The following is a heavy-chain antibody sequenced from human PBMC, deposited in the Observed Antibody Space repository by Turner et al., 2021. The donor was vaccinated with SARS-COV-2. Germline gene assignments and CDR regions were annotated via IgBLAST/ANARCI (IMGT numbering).Heavy chain of an antibody. CDR1: SDSISNSAYY. D-gene: IGHD6-19*01. CDR2: FVYSGST. V-gene: IGHV4-39*01. J-gene: IGHJ4*02. Sequence: QLQLQESSPGLVKTSETLARTCTVSSDSISNSAYYWGWIRQPPGKGLEWIGSFVYSGSTYYSPSLKSRITISVDTSKNQFSLNLSSVTAADTAVYYCARQVSILGRWLAPFDSWGQGTLVTVSS. CDR3: ARQVSILGRWLAPFDS.